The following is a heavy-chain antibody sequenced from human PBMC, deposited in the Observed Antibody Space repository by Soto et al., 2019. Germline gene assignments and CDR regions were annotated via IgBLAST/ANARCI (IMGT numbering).Heavy chain of an antibody. D-gene: IGHD1-26*01. V-gene: IGHV1-69*06. CDR1: GGTFSSYA. CDR3: ARGFSGSYYTVHYYGMDV. CDR2: IIPIFGTA. J-gene: IGHJ6*02. Sequence: GASVKVSCKASGGTFSSYAISWVRQAPGQGLEWMGGIIPIFGTANYAQKFQGRVTITADKSTSTAYMELSSLRSEDTAVYYCARGFSGSYYTVHYYGMDVWGQGTTVTVSS.